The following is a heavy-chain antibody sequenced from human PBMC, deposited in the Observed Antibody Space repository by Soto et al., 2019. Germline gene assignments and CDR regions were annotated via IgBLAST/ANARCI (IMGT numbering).Heavy chain of an antibody. J-gene: IGHJ4*02. CDR2: IDPGDSYT. CDR1: GYSFTSYW. CDR3: ARQESYDYGDY. D-gene: IGHD4-17*01. Sequence: GESLKISCKGSGYSFTSYWIGWVRQMPGKGLEWMGKIDPGDSYTNYSPSFQGHVTISADKSISSAYLQWSSLRASDTAKYYCARQESYDYGDYWGPGTLVTVSS. V-gene: IGHV5-10-1*01.